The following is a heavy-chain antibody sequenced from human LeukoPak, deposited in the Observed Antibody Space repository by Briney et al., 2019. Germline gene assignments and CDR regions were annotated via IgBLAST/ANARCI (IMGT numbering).Heavy chain of an antibody. CDR2: ISGSAYNS. V-gene: IGHV3-23*01. Sequence: GGSLRLSCAASGFTFSSYGMSWVRQAPGRGLEWVSTISGSAYNSYYADSVKGRFTISRDNSANTLYLQMNSLRAEDTALYYCAKHSGSYFIYHVDSRGQGTLVTVSS. CDR1: GFTFSSYG. CDR3: AKHSGSYFIYHVDS. J-gene: IGHJ4*02. D-gene: IGHD1-26*01.